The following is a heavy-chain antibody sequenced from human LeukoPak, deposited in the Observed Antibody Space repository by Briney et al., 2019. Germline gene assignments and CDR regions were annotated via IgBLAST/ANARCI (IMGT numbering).Heavy chain of an antibody. CDR3: ARHYSGSYSSYFDY. Sequence: KPSETLSLACTVSGGSISSYYWSWIRQPAGKGLERIGYIYYSGSTNYNPSLKSRVTISVDTSKNQFSLKLSSVTAADTAVYYCARHYSGSYSSYFDYWGQGTLVTVSS. V-gene: IGHV4-59*08. D-gene: IGHD3-10*01. CDR1: GGSISSYY. CDR2: IYYSGST. J-gene: IGHJ4*02.